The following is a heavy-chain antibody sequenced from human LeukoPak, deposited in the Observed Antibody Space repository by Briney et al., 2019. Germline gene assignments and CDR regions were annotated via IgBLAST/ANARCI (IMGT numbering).Heavy chain of an antibody. Sequence: PGGSLRLSCAASGFTFSTYAMIWVRQAPGKGLEWVSGISGSGSSTYSADSVKGRILISRDNSKNTLYLQMNGLRAEDPAVYYCAKARDFDFWSGYSNWFDPWGQGTLVTVSS. J-gene: IGHJ5*02. D-gene: IGHD3-3*01. CDR3: AKARDFDFWSGYSNWFDP. CDR1: GFTFSTYA. V-gene: IGHV3-23*01. CDR2: ISGSGSST.